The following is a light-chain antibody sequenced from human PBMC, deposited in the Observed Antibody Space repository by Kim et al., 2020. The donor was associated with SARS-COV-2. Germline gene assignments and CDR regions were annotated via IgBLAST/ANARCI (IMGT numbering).Light chain of an antibody. CDR2: NNY. CDR3: AAWDDSRSGRV. V-gene: IGLV1-44*01. CDR1: PSNIGTKT. J-gene: IGLJ3*02. Sequence: GQRDTISCSESPSNIGTKTINWYQKLPGMAPKLLIYNNYQRPSGVPDRFSGSKSGTSASLAISGLQSEDEADYYCAAWDDSRSGRVFGGGTQLTVL.